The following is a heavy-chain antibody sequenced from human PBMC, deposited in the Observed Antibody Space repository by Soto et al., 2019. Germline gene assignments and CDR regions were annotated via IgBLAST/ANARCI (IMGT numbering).Heavy chain of an antibody. CDR2: INSDGSST. Sequence: GGSLRLSRAASGFTFSSYWMHWVRQAPGKGLVWVSRINSDGSSTSYADSVKGRFTISRDNAKNTLYLQMNSLRAEDTAVYYCARDFDSSGYYIYYYGMDVWGQGTTVTVSS. CDR3: ARDFDSSGYYIYYYGMDV. CDR1: GFTFSSYW. D-gene: IGHD3-22*01. V-gene: IGHV3-74*01. J-gene: IGHJ6*02.